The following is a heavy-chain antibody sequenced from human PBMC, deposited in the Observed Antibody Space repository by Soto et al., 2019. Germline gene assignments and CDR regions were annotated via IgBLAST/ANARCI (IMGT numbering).Heavy chain of an antibody. Sequence: QLQLQESGSGLVKPSQTLSLTCAVSGGSISSGGYSWSWIRQPPGKGLEWIGYIYHSGSTYYNPSLKCSITLSVERYKNQFSLKLSSVTAADTAVYYCARVKGGGYCRRGSCYSGLYYLDYWGQGTLVTVSS. V-gene: IGHV4-30-2*01. D-gene: IGHD2-15*01. CDR3: ARVKGGGYCRRGSCYSGLYYLDY. CDR1: GGSISSGGYS. J-gene: IGHJ4*02. CDR2: IYHSGST.